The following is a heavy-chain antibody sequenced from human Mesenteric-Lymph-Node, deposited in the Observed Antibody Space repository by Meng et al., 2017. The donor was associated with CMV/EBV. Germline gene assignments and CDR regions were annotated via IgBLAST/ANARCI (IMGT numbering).Heavy chain of an antibody. V-gene: IGHV3-53*01. CDR2: IYSGGST. D-gene: IGHD1-14*01. CDR3: ARDVPDLGFDY. Sequence: GESLKISCAASGFIVSSNYVSWVRQAPGKGLEWVSVIYSGGSTFYADSVRGRFTISRDNSKNMVYLQMNSLRAEDTAIYYCARDVPDLGFDYWGQGTLVTVSS. CDR1: GFIVSSNY. J-gene: IGHJ4*02.